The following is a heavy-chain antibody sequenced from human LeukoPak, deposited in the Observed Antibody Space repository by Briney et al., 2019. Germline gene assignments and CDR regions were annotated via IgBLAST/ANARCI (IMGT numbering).Heavy chain of an antibody. CDR1: GFTFSSYA. D-gene: IGHD6-13*01. Sequence: GGSLRLSCAASGFTFSSYAMSCVRQAPGRGRECVSAISGSGGRTYYAHSVKGRFTISRDNSKNTLYLQMNSLRAEDTAVYYCAKVNLGSSWYVGAFDIWGQGTMVTVSS. V-gene: IGHV3-23*01. CDR2: ISGSGGRT. J-gene: IGHJ3*02. CDR3: AKVNLGSSWYVGAFDI.